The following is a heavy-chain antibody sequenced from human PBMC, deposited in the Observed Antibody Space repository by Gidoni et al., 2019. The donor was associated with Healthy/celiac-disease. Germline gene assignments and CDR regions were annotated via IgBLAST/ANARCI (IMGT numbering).Heavy chain of an antibody. CDR1: GVTFSSYA. Sequence: EVQLLESGGGLIQPGGSLRPSCAASGVTFSSYAMSLVRQAPGKGLEWFSAISGSGGSTYYADSVKGRFTISRDNSKNTLYLQMNSLRAEDTAVYYCAKRGYYDSSGYAFDIWGQGTMVTVSS. V-gene: IGHV3-23*01. J-gene: IGHJ3*02. CDR3: AKRGYYDSSGYAFDI. D-gene: IGHD3-22*01. CDR2: ISGSGGST.